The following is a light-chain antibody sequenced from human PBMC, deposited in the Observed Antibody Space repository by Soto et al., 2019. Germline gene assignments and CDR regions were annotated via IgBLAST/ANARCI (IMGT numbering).Light chain of an antibody. CDR3: QQYGRPPQT. V-gene: IGKV3-20*01. Sequence: EIVLTQSPGTLSLSPGERATLSCRASQSVRSNCLAWYQHKPGQAPRLLIYGTSSRATDIPDRFTGSGSGTDFTLTISRLEPEDFEVYSCQQYGRPPQTFGQGTKVHIK. J-gene: IGKJ1*01. CDR2: GTS. CDR1: QSVRSNC.